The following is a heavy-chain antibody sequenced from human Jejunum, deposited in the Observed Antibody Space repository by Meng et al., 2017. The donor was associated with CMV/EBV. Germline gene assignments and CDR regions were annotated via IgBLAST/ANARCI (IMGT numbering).Heavy chain of an antibody. CDR2: INPTTGGT. CDR3: ARAHPTVGATTDY. V-gene: IGHV1-2*02. D-gene: IGHD1-26*01. Sequence: YGYTFTGLHIHWVRQAPGQGLEWVGSINPTTGGTNYAQNFQGRVSITSDTSITTAYLDLSRLKSDDTAVYYCARAHPTVGATTDYWGQGTLVTVSS. J-gene: IGHJ4*02. CDR1: GYTFTGLH.